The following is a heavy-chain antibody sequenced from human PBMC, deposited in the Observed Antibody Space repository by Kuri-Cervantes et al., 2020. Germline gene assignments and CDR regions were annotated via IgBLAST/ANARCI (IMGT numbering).Heavy chain of an antibody. CDR2: IIPIFGTA. Sequence: SVKVSCKASGYTFTGYYMHWVRQAPGQGLEWMGGIIPIFGTANYAQKFQGRVTITADESTSTAYMELSSLRSEDTAVYYCASKASYNWNDPRYYYYMDVWGKGTTVTVSS. V-gene: IGHV1-69*13. CDR1: GYTFTGYY. J-gene: IGHJ6*03. CDR3: ASKASYNWNDPRYYYYMDV. D-gene: IGHD1-1*01.